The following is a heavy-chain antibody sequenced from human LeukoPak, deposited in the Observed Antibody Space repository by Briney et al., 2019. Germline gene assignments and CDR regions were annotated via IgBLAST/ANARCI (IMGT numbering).Heavy chain of an antibody. CDR1: GYSFTSYW. V-gene: IGHV5-51*01. D-gene: IGHD5-12*01. J-gene: IGHJ4*02. CDR3: ASEGLYSGYDGGYFDY. CDR2: IYPGDSDT. Sequence: GESLKISCKGSGYSFTSYWIGWVRQMPGKGLEWMGIIYPGDSDTRYSPSFQGQVTISADKSISTAYLQWSSLKASDTAMYYCASEGLYSGYDGGYFDYWGQGTLVTVSS.